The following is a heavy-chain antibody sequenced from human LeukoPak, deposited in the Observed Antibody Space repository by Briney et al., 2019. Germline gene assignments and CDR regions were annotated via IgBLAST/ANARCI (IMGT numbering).Heavy chain of an antibody. Sequence: GASVKVSCKASGGTFSSYAISCVRQAPGQGREWMGRIIPILGIANYGQKFQGRVTITADKSTSTDYMELSSLRSEDTAVYYCARVVAAAANAEYFHHWGQGTLVTVSS. CDR2: IIPILGIA. D-gene: IGHD6-13*01. CDR1: GGTFSSYA. V-gene: IGHV1-69*04. CDR3: ARVVAAAANAEYFHH. J-gene: IGHJ1*01.